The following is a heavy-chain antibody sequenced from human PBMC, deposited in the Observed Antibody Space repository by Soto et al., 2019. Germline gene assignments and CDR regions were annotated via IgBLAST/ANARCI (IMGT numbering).Heavy chain of an antibody. J-gene: IGHJ6*03. D-gene: IGHD2-21*01. CDR3: AKSLVFVDHGYMDV. Sequence: QVQLVQSGAEVKKPGSSVKVSCVASGGRFTNYIFTWVRQAPGQGLEWMGRSIPIKGTADYALKFQDRVSMTADKSTNRVHMEMRSLRPDDTAVYYCAKSLVFVDHGYMDVWGKGTTVTVSS. CDR2: SIPIKGTA. V-gene: IGHV1-69*08. CDR1: GGRFTNYI.